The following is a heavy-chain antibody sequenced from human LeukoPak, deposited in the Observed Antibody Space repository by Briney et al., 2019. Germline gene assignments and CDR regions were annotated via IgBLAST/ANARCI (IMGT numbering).Heavy chain of an antibody. CDR3: ARRYSSRARWFDP. CDR1: GGSFSGYY. CDR2: INHSGST. J-gene: IGHJ5*02. D-gene: IGHD6-13*01. V-gene: IGHV4-34*01. Sequence: KPSETLSLTCAVYGGSFSGYYWSWIRQPPGKGLEWIGEINHSGSTNYNPSLESRVTISVDTSKNQFSLKLSSVTAADTAVYYCARRYSSRARWFDPWGQGTLVTVSS.